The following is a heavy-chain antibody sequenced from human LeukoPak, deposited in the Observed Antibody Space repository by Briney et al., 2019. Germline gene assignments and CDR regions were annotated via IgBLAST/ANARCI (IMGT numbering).Heavy chain of an antibody. Sequence: PGESLEISCKSSGYSYTSYWIGWVRQMPGKGLEWMGIIYPGDSDTRYSRSFQGQVTISADESIDTAYLQWDSLKASDSAMYYCARPRRLMAVDAFDIWGQGTMVTVSS. V-gene: IGHV5-51*01. J-gene: IGHJ3*02. CDR1: GYSYTSYW. CDR3: ARPRRLMAVDAFDI. CDR2: IYPGDSDT. D-gene: IGHD5-24*01.